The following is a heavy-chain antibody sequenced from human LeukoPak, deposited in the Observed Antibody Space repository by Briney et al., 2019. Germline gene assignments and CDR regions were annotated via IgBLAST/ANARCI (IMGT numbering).Heavy chain of an antibody. CDR3: ARDPRLRNDIVVVPAAIRDYYYYYYMDV. Sequence: GGSLRLSCAASGFTFSSYWMHWVRQAPGKGLVWVSRINTDGSSTSYADSVKGRFTISRDNAKNTLYLQMNSLRAEDTAVYYCARDPRLRNDIVVVPAAIRDYYYYYYMDVWGKGTTVTVSS. J-gene: IGHJ6*03. CDR1: GFTFSSYW. CDR2: INTDGSST. V-gene: IGHV3-74*01. D-gene: IGHD2-2*02.